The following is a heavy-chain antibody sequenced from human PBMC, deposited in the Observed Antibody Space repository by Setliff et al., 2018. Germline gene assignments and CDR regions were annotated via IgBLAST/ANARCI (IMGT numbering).Heavy chain of an antibody. CDR2: IIPIFGTA. J-gene: IGHJ6*03. CDR3: ARDLMVFARLIYYMDV. D-gene: IGHD2-8*01. Sequence: SVKVSCKASGGTFSSYGISWVRQAPGQGLEWMGGIIPIFGTAIYAQKFQGRVTITADKSTSTAYMELRSLRSDDTAVYYCARDLMVFARLIYYMDVWGKGTTVTVSS. V-gene: IGHV1-69*06. CDR1: GGTFSSYG.